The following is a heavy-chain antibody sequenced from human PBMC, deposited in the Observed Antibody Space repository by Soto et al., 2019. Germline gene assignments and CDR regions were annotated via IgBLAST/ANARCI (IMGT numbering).Heavy chain of an antibody. CDR2: IYYDGRNE. CDR3: ARDYSSTSYGFDS. J-gene: IGHJ4*02. D-gene: IGHD6-13*01. V-gene: IGHV3-33*01. CDR1: GFTFSSYG. Sequence: PGGSLRLAFPPSGFTFSSYGMHWVRQAPGKGLERVAVIYYDGRNEYYADSVKGRFTTSRDNSKNTLYLQMNSLRAEDTAVYHCARDYSSTSYGFDSWGQGTLVTVSS.